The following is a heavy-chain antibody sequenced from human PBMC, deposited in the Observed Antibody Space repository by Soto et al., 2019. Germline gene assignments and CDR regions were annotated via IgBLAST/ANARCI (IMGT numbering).Heavy chain of an antibody. J-gene: IGHJ6*02. Sequence: QVPLVQSGAEVKKPGASVKVSCKASGYTFTTYDINWVRQATGQGLEWMGWMNPNSGYTDYAQKFQGRVTMTRNTSISTAYMELSSLKSEDTAVYYCARAEYYYYGMDVWGQGTTVTVSS. CDR2: MNPNSGYT. CDR3: ARAEYYYYGMDV. V-gene: IGHV1-8*01. CDR1: GYTFTTYD.